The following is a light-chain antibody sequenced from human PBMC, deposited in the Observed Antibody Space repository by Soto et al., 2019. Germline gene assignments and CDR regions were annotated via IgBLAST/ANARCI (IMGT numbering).Light chain of an antibody. CDR2: GAS. CDR1: QSVSSN. J-gene: IGKJ2*01. Sequence: EIVMTQSPATLSVSPGERATLSCRASQSVSSNLAWYQKKPGQAPRLLIYGASTRATGIPARCSGSGSGTEFTLTISSLQSEDFAVYYCQQYNNWPPYTFGQGTKLEI. CDR3: QQYNNWPPYT. V-gene: IGKV3-15*01.